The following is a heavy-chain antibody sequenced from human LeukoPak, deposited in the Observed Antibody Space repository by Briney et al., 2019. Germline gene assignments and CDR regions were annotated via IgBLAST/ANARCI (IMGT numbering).Heavy chain of an antibody. CDR3: ARGEREHSGDDVDY. D-gene: IGHD5-12*01. Sequence: PRGSLRLSCAPSGFTLNTYAMHWVRQTPGKGLEWVAVISHDGNKRYYADSVKGRFTISRDSSKTTLYLQMDSLRAEDTAVYYCARGEREHSGDDVDYWGQGTLVTVPS. CDR2: ISHDGNKR. J-gene: IGHJ4*02. CDR1: GFTLNTYA. V-gene: IGHV3-30*04.